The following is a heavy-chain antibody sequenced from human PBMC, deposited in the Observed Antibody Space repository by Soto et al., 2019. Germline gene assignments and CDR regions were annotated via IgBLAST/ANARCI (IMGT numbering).Heavy chain of an antibody. V-gene: IGHV3-21*01. Sequence: EVKLVESGGGLVKPGGSLRLSCAASGFTFTSYNMNWVRQAPGKGLEWVSSISSSSYYIYYADAVKGRFTISRDNAKNSLELQMSNLRAEDTAVYYCASGGLGYCSNGVCFLYGMDVWGQGTTVTVSS. D-gene: IGHD2-8*01. CDR1: GFTFTSYN. CDR2: ISSSSYYI. J-gene: IGHJ6*02. CDR3: ASGGLGYCSNGVCFLYGMDV.